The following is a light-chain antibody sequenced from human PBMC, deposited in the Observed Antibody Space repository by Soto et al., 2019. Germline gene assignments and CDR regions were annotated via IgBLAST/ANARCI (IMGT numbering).Light chain of an antibody. CDR1: QSVGGSF. J-gene: IGKJ4*01. V-gene: IGKV3-20*01. CDR3: QQYNDWPLT. Sequence: ETVLTQSPGTLSLSPGERATLSFRASQSVGGSFLAWYQQRPGQAPRLLIYGASSRATGIPDRFSGSGSGTEFTLTISSLQSEDFAVYYCQQYNDWPLTFGGGTKVDI. CDR2: GAS.